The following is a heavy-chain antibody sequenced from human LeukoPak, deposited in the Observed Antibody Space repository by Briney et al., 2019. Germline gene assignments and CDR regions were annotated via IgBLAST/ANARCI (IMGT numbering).Heavy chain of an antibody. D-gene: IGHD3-9*01. V-gene: IGHV1-2*02. CDR3: ARGPVLRYFDWFLPTLSGDFDY. Sequence: GASVKVSCKASGYTFTGYYMHWVRQAPGQGLEWMGWINPNSGGTNYAQKFQGRVTMTRDTSISTAYMELSRLRSDDTAVYYCARGPVLRYFDWFLPTLSGDFDYWGQGTLVTVSS. CDR2: INPNSGGT. CDR1: GYTFTGYY. J-gene: IGHJ4*02.